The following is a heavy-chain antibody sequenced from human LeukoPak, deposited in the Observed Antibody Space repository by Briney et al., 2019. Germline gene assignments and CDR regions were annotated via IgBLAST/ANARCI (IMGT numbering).Heavy chain of an antibody. CDR1: GDSINSGSYY. V-gene: IGHV4-39*02. D-gene: IGHD3-22*01. CDR3: ARDLKLDGSSGYYAFDI. CDR2: IYYSGST. Sequence: SETLSLTCTVSGDSINSGSYYWVWIRQPPGKGLEWIGSIYYSGSTYYSPSLKSRVTISVDTSKIQFSLRLSSVTAADTAVYYCARDLKLDGSSGYYAFDIWGQGTMVTVSS. J-gene: IGHJ3*02.